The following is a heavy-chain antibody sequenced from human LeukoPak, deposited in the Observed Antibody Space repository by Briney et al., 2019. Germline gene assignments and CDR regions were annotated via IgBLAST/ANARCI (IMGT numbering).Heavy chain of an antibody. CDR3: ARDGVWGSYRPIYFDY. CDR2: IYYSGST. D-gene: IGHD3-16*02. V-gene: IGHV4-39*07. CDR1: GGSISSSSYY. J-gene: IGHJ4*02. Sequence: SETLSLTCTVSGGSISSSSYYWGWIRQPPGKGLEWIGSIYYSGSTYYNPSLKSRVTISVDTSKNQFSLKLSSVTAADTAVYYCARDGVWGSYRPIYFDYWGQGTLVTVSS.